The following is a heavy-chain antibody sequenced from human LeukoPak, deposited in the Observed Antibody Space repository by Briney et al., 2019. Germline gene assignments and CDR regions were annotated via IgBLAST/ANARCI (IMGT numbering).Heavy chain of an antibody. V-gene: IGHV3-23*01. D-gene: IGHD3-22*01. CDR1: GFTFSDYY. CDR3: AIQAGGYYQPLDF. Sequence: PGRSLRLSCAASGFTFSDYYMDWVRQAPGKGLEWVSTISRSGDSTCYADSVRGRFTISRDISKSTLYLEMSSLRAEDTAVYYCAIQAGGYYQPLDFWGQGTLVTVSS. CDR2: ISRSGDST. J-gene: IGHJ4*02.